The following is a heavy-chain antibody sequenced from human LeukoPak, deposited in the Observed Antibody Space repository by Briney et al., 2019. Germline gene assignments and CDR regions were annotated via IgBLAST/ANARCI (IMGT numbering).Heavy chain of an antibody. Sequence: SETLSLSCAVYGGSFSGYYWSWIRQPPGKGLEWIGYIYYSGSTNYNPSLKSRVTISVDTSKNQFSLKLSSVTAADTAVYYCATTPSYYGGFFHDWGQGTLVTVSS. J-gene: IGHJ4*02. D-gene: IGHD4-23*01. CDR1: GGSFSGYY. CDR3: ATTPSYYGGFFHD. CDR2: IYYSGST. V-gene: IGHV4-59*01.